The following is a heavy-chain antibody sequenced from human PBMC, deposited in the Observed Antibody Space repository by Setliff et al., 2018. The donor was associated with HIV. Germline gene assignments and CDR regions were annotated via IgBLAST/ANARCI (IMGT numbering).Heavy chain of an antibody. V-gene: IGHV4-4*09. Sequence: PSETLSLTCTVSGGSISNYYWSWIRQPPGKGLEWIGYIYSTGYTNYHPSLKTRATISLDTSKSQFSLRLTSVTATDTAIYYCARRPREEPQRNYKFDSWGQGTLVTVCS. CDR3: ARRPREEPQRNYKFDS. CDR2: IYSTGYT. D-gene: IGHD1-7*01. J-gene: IGHJ4*02. CDR1: GGSISNYY.